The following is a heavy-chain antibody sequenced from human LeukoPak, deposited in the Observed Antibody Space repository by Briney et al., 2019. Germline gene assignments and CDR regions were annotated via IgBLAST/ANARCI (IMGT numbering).Heavy chain of an antibody. D-gene: IGHD3-16*01. Sequence: GVSLRLSCEASGFTASNFGMHWVRQAPGKGLEWLSFISYDGSDKYYADSVKGRFTISRDNSRNTLHLQMNSLRVEGTAVYWCAKDGRGRLRRDSAFDSWGQGTLVTVSS. CDR3: AKDGRGRLRRDSAFDS. CDR2: ISYDGSDK. J-gene: IGHJ4*02. V-gene: IGHV3-30*02. CDR1: GFTASNFG.